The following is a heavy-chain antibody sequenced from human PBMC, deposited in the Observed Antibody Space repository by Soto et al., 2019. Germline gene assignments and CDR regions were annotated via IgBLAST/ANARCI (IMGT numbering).Heavy chain of an antibody. J-gene: IGHJ4*02. D-gene: IGHD2-15*01. Sequence: EVQVLESGGGFVQPGGSLRLSCAASGFTFSNYGMSWVRQAPGKGLEWVSSISGSGGRTYYADSVKGRFTISRDNSKNTLYLQTDSLRAEDTAFYYCAKSDCSGGSCYFPFDCWGQGTLVTVSS. CDR1: GFTFSNYG. CDR2: ISGSGGRT. CDR3: AKSDCSGGSCYFPFDC. V-gene: IGHV3-23*01.